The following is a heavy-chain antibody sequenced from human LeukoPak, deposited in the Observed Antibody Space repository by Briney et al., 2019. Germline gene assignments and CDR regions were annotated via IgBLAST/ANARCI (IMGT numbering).Heavy chain of an antibody. CDR3: AREEAAAGCYYYGMDV. J-gene: IGHJ6*02. Sequence: GGSLRLSCAASGFTFSSYGMHWVRQAPGKGLEWVAVIWYDGSNKYYADSVKGRFTISRDNSKNTLYLQMNSLRAEDTAVYYCAREEAAAGCYYYGMDVWGQGTTVTVSS. CDR2: IWYDGSNK. D-gene: IGHD6-13*01. CDR1: GFTFSSYG. V-gene: IGHV3-33*01.